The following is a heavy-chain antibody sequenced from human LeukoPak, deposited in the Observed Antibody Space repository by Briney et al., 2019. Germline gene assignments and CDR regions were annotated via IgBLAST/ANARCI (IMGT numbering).Heavy chain of an antibody. Sequence: PGGSLRLSCAASGFSFSNYGMHWVRQAPGKGLEWEAVIWYDGSNKYYEDSVKGRFTISRDNSKNTLYVQMSSLRAEDTGVYYCARSNNGGWGYCDYWGQGSLVTVSS. D-gene: IGHD3-16*01. CDR2: IWYDGSNK. V-gene: IGHV3-33*01. CDR1: GFSFSNYG. J-gene: IGHJ4*02. CDR3: ARSNNGGWGYCDY.